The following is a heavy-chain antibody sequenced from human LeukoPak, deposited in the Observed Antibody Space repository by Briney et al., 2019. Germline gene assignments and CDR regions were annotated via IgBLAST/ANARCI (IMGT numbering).Heavy chain of an antibody. D-gene: IGHD6-19*01. V-gene: IGHV3-48*04. CDR3: ARDTTSRQWLALNPFDY. CDR1: GFTFSSYS. J-gene: IGHJ4*02. CDR2: ISSSSSTI. Sequence: GGSLRLSCAASGFTFSSYSMNWVRQAPGKGLEWVSYISSSSSTIYYADSVKGRFTISRDNAKNSLYLQMNSLRAEDTAVYYCARDTTSRQWLALNPFDYWGQGTLVTVSS.